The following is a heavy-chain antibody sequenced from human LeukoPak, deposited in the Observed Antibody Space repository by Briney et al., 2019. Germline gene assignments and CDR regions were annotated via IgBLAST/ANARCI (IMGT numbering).Heavy chain of an antibody. CDR1: DFTFSTYG. V-gene: IGHV3-23*01. D-gene: IGHD3-10*01. CDR3: AKESSLLRGPTVIYYFDF. CDR2: ISGGGGST. J-gene: IGHJ4*02. Sequence: GGSLRLSCAASDFTFSTYGTSWARQAPGKGLEWVSSISGGGGSTYYADSVKGRFTISRDNSKNTLYLQMNSLRAEDTAIYYCAKESSLLRGPTVIYYFDFWGQGTLVTVSS.